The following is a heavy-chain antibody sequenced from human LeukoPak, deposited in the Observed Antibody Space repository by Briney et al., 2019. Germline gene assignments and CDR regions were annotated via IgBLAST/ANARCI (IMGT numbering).Heavy chain of an antibody. CDR2: IYYSGST. D-gene: IGHD3-22*01. CDR3: ARDDSSGVHDAFDI. J-gene: IGHJ3*02. CDR1: GGSISSSSYY. Sequence: PSETLSLTCTVSGGSISSSSYYWSWIRQPPGKGLEWIGYIYYSGSTNYNPSLKSRVTISVDTSKNQFSLKLSSVTAADTAVYYCARDDSSGVHDAFDIWGQGTMVTVSS. V-gene: IGHV4-61*01.